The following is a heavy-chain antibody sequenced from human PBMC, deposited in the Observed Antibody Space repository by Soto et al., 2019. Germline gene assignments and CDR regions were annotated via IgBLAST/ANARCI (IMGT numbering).Heavy chain of an antibody. J-gene: IGHJ4*02. CDR1: GFTFSSYA. V-gene: IGHV3-23*01. D-gene: IGHD2-8*01. CDR2: ISGSGGST. Sequence: PGGSLRLSCAASGFTFSSYAMSWVRQAPGKGLEWVSAISGSGGSTYYADSVKGRFTISRDNSKNTLYLQMNSLRAEDTALYYCTRPETAVYAILGELDYWGQGTLVTVSS. CDR3: TRPETAVYAILGELDY.